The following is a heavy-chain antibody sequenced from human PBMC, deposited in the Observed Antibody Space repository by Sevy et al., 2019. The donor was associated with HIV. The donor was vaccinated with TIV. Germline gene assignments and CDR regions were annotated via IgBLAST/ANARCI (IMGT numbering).Heavy chain of an antibody. CDR1: GLTFRNYV. Sequence: GGSLRLSCAASGLTFRNYVMNWVRQPPGKGLEWVSVISDGGGTTYNADSVKGRFTISRDDCKSTLYLQMNSLRVEDTAVYFCAKRVAGALAALDIWGQGTMVTVSS. CDR2: ISDGGGTT. V-gene: IGHV3-23*01. CDR3: AKRVAGALAALDI. D-gene: IGHD3-10*01. J-gene: IGHJ3*02.